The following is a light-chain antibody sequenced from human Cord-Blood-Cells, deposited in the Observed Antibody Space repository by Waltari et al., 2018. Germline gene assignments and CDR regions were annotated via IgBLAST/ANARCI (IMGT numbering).Light chain of an antibody. CDR3: QQSYSTPYT. J-gene: IGKJ2*01. V-gene: IGKV1-39*01. Sequence: DIQMTQSPSSLSASVGDRVTITCRASQSISSYLNWDQQKPGKAPKLLIYAASSLQSGGPSRFSGSGSGTDFTLTISSLQPEEFATYYCQQSYSTPYTFGQGTKLEIK. CDR2: AAS. CDR1: QSISSY.